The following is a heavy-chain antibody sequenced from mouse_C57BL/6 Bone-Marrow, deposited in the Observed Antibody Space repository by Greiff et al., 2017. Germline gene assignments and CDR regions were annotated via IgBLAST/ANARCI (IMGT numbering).Heavy chain of an antibody. J-gene: IGHJ4*01. V-gene: IGHV1-50*01. D-gene: IGHD2-4*01. CDR1: GYTFTSYW. CDR2: IDPSDSYL. Sequence: VQLQQSGAELVKPGASVKLSCKASGYTFTSYWMQWVKQRPGQGLEWIGEIDPSDSYLNYNQKLQSKATLTVDTASSTAYMQIISLTSDGYAVYYCAREGDYGSYAMDYWGQGTSVTVSS. CDR3: AREGDYGSYAMDY.